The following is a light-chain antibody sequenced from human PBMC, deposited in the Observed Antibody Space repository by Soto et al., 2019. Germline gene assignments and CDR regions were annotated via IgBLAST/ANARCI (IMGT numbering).Light chain of an antibody. J-gene: IGKJ1*01. CDR3: QQYNGYSRT. V-gene: IGKV1-5*01. CDR2: DVS. Sequence: DIQMTQSPSTLSASVGDRVTITCRASQSIGDSLAWYQQKPGKAPYLLISDVSSLERGVPSRFSGSGSGTEFTLTIGSMQPDDFATFYCQQYNGYSRTFGQGTKVEI. CDR1: QSIGDS.